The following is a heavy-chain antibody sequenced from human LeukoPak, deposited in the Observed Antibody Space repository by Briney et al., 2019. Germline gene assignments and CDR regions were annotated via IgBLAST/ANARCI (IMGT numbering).Heavy chain of an antibody. CDR3: ATSSPKVVVAAGPPYAFDI. Sequence: PSETLSLTCTVSGGSISSGGYYWSWIRQHPGKGLEWIGYIYYSGSTYYNPSLKSRVTISVDTSKNQFSLKLSSVTAADTAVYYCATSSPKVVVAAGPPYAFDIWGQGTMVTVSS. CDR1: GGSISSGGYY. CDR2: IYYSGST. J-gene: IGHJ3*02. V-gene: IGHV4-31*03. D-gene: IGHD2-15*01.